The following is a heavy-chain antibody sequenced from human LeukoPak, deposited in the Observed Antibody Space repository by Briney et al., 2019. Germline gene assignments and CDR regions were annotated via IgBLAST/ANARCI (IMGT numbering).Heavy chain of an antibody. Sequence: GGSLRLSCAASGFTVSSNYMSWVRQAPGKGLEWVSVIYSGGSTYYADSVKGRFTISRDNSKNTLYLQMNSLRAEDTAVYYCARDPVRYYFDYWGQGTLVIVSS. V-gene: IGHV3-53*01. CDR2: IYSGGST. CDR1: GFTVSSNY. CDR3: ARDPVRYYFDY. J-gene: IGHJ4*02.